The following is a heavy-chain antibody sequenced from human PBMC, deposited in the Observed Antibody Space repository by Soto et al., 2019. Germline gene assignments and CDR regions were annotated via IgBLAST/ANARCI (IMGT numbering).Heavy chain of an antibody. CDR2: ISNDGSKK. CDR3: ARDVAMPSGLGLGY. Sequence: PEGSLRLSCAASGFVFTNYGMHWVRQAPGKGLKWVAFISNDGSKKYYADSVKGRFTISRDNSENTVYLQMTSLRPDDTAVFYCARDVAMPSGLGLGYWGQGTLVTVFS. V-gene: IGHV3-30*03. D-gene: IGHD6-19*01. CDR1: GFVFTNYG. J-gene: IGHJ4*02.